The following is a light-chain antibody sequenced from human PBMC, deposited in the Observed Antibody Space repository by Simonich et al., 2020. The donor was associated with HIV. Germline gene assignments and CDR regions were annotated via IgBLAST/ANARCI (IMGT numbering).Light chain of an antibody. CDR3: SSYTTSSTWV. CDR1: RSDVGGYNY. CDR2: DVN. V-gene: IGLV2-14*01. Sequence: QSALTQPASVSGSPGQSITISCTGTRSDVGGYNYVSWYQQHPGKAPKLIIYDVNKRPSGVSNRFSGSKSGNTASLTISGLQAEDEANYYCSSYTTSSTWVFGGGTTLTVL. J-gene: IGLJ3*02.